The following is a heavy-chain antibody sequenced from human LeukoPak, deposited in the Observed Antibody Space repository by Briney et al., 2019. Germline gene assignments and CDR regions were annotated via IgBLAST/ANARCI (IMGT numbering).Heavy chain of an antibody. CDR1: GGSISSGGYY. Sequence: PSETLSLTCTVSGGSISSGGYYWSWIRQHPGKGLEWIGYIYYSGSTYYNPSLKSRVTISVDTSKNQFSLKLSSVTAADTAVYYCARAVVPAAIQDGDYFDYWGQGTLVTVSS. D-gene: IGHD2-2*02. J-gene: IGHJ4*02. CDR3: ARAVVPAAIQDGDYFDY. V-gene: IGHV4-31*03. CDR2: IYYSGST.